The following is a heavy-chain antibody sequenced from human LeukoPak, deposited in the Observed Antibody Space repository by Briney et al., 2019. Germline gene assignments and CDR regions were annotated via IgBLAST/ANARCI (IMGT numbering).Heavy chain of an antibody. Sequence: SETLSLTCTVSGGSISSYYWSWIPPPPGKGLEWRGYIYYSGSTNYNPSLKSRVTRSVDTSKIQFSRKLSSVTAADTAVYYCARVYRITMVLSRNWYFDLWGRGTLVTVSS. CDR3: ARVYRITMVLSRNWYFDL. CDR1: GGSISSYY. D-gene: IGHD3-10*01. V-gene: IGHV4-59*01. CDR2: IYYSGST. J-gene: IGHJ2*01.